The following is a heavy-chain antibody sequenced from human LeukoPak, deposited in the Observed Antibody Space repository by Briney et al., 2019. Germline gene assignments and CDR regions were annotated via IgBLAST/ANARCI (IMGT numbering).Heavy chain of an antibody. CDR2: MYHTGTT. Sequence: PSETLSLTCGVSGYSISSCYYWGWIRQPPGKGLEWIASMYHTGTTYYNPSLKSRVTISVDTSKNQFSLGLTSVTAADTAVYYCTRLKWGDWFDPWGQGTLVTVSS. CDR3: TRLKWGDWFDP. CDR1: GYSISSCYY. J-gene: IGHJ5*02. V-gene: IGHV4-38-2*01. D-gene: IGHD1-26*01.